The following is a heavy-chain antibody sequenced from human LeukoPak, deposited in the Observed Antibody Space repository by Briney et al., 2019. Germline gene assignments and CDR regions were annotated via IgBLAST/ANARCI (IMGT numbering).Heavy chain of an antibody. V-gene: IGHV4-38-2*01. CDR1: GYSISSGYY. Sequence: SETLSLTCAVSGYSISSGYYWGWIRQPPGKGLEWIGSIYHSGSTVYSPSLKSRVTISVDTSKNPFSLRLSSVTAADTAVYYCARNISLGRDTTMVTVFDYWGQGTLVTVSS. CDR3: ARNISLGRDTTMVTVFDY. J-gene: IGHJ4*02. D-gene: IGHD5-18*01. CDR2: IYHSGST.